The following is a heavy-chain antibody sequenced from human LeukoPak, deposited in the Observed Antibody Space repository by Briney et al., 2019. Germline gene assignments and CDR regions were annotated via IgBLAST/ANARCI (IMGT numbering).Heavy chain of an antibody. J-gene: IGHJ4*02. CDR3: ARGGVVGALDF. V-gene: IGHV3-74*01. CDR2: ITKDGRST. D-gene: IGHD1-26*01. CDR1: GFALSDYW. Sequence: GGSLRLSCAASGFALSDYWMHWVRQAPGKGLVWVSLITKDGRSTTYADSVRDRFTISRDTAKNTMYLQMNSLSAEDTAVYYCARGGVVGALDFWGQGTLVTVSS.